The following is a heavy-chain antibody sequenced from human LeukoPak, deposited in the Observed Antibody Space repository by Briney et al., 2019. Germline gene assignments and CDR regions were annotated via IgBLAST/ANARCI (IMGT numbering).Heavy chain of an antibody. CDR3: AREGKFYGSGSLNAFDI. D-gene: IGHD3-10*01. V-gene: IGHV1-69*13. J-gene: IGHJ3*02. CDR2: IIPIFGTA. Sequence: ASVKVSCKASGGTFSSYAISWVRQAPGQGLEWMGGIIPIFGTANYAQKFQGRVTITADESTSTAYMELSSLRSEDTAVYYCAREGKFYGSGSLNAFDIWGQGTMVTVSS. CDR1: GGTFSSYA.